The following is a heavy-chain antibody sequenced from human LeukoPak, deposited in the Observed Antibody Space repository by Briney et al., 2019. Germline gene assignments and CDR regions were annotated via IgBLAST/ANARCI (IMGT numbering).Heavy chain of an antibody. CDR2: IIPIFGTA. CDR1: GYTFTGYY. D-gene: IGHD2-15*01. CDR3: ARSERVIFQYYYYYMDV. Sequence: GASVKVSCKASGYTFTGYYMHWVRQAPGQGLEWMGGIIPIFGTANYAQKFQGRVTITADESTSTAYMELSSLRSEDTAVYYCARSERVIFQYYYYYMDVWGKGATVTISS. V-gene: IGHV1-69*13. J-gene: IGHJ6*03.